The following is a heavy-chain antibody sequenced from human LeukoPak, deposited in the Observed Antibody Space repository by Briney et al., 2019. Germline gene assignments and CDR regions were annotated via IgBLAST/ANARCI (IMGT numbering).Heavy chain of an antibody. D-gene: IGHD3-10*01. Sequence: GGSLRLSCAASGFTFGDYWMSWVRQAPGKGLGWVANIKKDGSDKYYVDSVKGRFTVSRDNAKNSLYLQMNSLRAEDTAVYYCLQYDSGNIWGQGTLVAVSS. CDR2: IKKDGSDK. CDR3: LQYDSGNI. J-gene: IGHJ4*02. CDR1: GFTFGDYW. V-gene: IGHV3-7*01.